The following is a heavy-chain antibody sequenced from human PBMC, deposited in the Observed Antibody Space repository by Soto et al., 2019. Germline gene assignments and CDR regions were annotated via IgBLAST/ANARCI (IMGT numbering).Heavy chain of an antibody. CDR3: ARGIGLHYCSGGNCYWPFDY. Sequence: GASVKVSCKAAGYTFTRSGISWVRQAPGQGLEWMGWISAYNGNTNYAQKLQGRVTMTTDTSTSTAYMELRSLRSDDTAVYYCARGIGLHYCSGGNCYWPFDYWGQGTLVTVSS. CDR2: ISAYNGNT. V-gene: IGHV1-18*01. CDR1: GYTFTRSG. D-gene: IGHD2-15*01. J-gene: IGHJ4*02.